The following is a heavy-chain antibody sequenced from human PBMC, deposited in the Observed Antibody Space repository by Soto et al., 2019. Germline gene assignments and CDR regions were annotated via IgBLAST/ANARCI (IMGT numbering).Heavy chain of an antibody. CDR1: GGTFSSYA. CDR3: ASYRGSGLPYCYGMDV. D-gene: IGHD5-18*01. J-gene: IGHJ6*02. Sequence: ASLKVSCKASGGTFSSYAISWVRQAPGQGLEWMGGIIPIFGTANYAQKFQGRVTITADESTSTAYMELSSLRSEDTAVYYCASYRGSGLPYCYGMDVWGQGTTVTVSS. CDR2: IIPIFGTA. V-gene: IGHV1-69*13.